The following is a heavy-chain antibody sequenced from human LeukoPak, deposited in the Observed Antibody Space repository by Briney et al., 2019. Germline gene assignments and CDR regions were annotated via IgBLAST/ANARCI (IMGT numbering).Heavy chain of an antibody. Sequence: GGSLRLSCAASGFTFSDYPMSWVRQAPGKGLEWVSVISGSGETIYYADSVKGRFTISRDNSRRTLYLQMNGLRADDTAVYYCAKDRTRGRYLGYDAFDVWGQGTMVTVSS. V-gene: IGHV3-23*01. D-gene: IGHD6-19*01. CDR2: ISGSGETI. J-gene: IGHJ3*01. CDR3: AKDRTRGRYLGYDAFDV. CDR1: GFTFSDYP.